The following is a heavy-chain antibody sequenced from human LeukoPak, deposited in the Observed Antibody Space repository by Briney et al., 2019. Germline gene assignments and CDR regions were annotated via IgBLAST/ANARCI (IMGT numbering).Heavy chain of an antibody. V-gene: IGHV3-66*01. Sequence: GGSLRLSCAASGFTFSSYAMHWVRQAPGKGPEWVSVIYSGGSTYYADSVKGRFTISRDNSKNTLYLQMNSLRAEDTAVYHCARVDSRTAQSDYWGQGTLVTVSS. CDR1: GFTFSSYA. J-gene: IGHJ4*02. D-gene: IGHD6-13*01. CDR3: ARVDSRTAQSDY. CDR2: IYSGGST.